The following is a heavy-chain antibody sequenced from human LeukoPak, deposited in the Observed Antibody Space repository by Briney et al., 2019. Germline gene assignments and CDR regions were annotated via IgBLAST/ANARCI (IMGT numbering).Heavy chain of an antibody. CDR3: VRDGEGVAISVNYWFDP. D-gene: IGHD3-10*01. J-gene: IGHJ5*02. CDR2: IVVGSGNT. CDR1: GFTFTSSA. V-gene: IGHV1-58*01. Sequence: SVKVSCKASGFTFTSSAVQWVRQARGQRLEWIGWIVVGSGNTNYAQKFQGRVTMTRDTSISTAYMELRGLRSEDTAVYYCVRDGEGVAISVNYWFDPWGQGTLVTVSS.